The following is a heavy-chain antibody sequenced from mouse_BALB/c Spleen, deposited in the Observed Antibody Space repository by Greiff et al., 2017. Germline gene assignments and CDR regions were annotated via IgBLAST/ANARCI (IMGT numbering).Heavy chain of an antibody. Sequence: EVQLQQTGPELVKPGASVKISCKASGYSFTDYIMLWVKQSHGKSLEWIGNINPYYGSTSYNLKFKGKATLTVDKSSSTAYMQLNSLTSEDSAVYYCARFYGSESYAMDYWGQGTSVTVSS. D-gene: IGHD1-1*01. J-gene: IGHJ4*01. CDR1: GYSFTDYI. V-gene: IGHV1-39*01. CDR3: ARFYGSESYAMDY. CDR2: INPYYGST.